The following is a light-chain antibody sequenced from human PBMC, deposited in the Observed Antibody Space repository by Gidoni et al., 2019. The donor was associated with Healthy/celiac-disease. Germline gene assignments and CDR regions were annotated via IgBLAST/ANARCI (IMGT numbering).Light chain of an antibody. Sequence: EIVLTQSPGTLSLSPGERATLSCRPSQSVSSSYLAWYQQKPGQAPRLLIYGASSRATGIPDRFSGSGSGTDFTLTISRLEPEDFAVYYCQQYGSSLYTFGQGTKLEIK. CDR2: GAS. J-gene: IGKJ2*01. V-gene: IGKV3-20*01. CDR1: QSVSSSY. CDR3: QQYGSSLYT.